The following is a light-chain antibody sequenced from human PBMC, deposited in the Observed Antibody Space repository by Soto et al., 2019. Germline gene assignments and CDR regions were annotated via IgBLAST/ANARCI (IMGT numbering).Light chain of an antibody. CDR3: QKYNNAPWT. Sequence: DLQMTQSPSSLSASVGDRVTITFRASQGISNYLAWYQQKPGKVPKLLIYTASTLQSGVPSRFSGSGSGTDFTLTISSLQPEDGATYYCQKYNNAPWTFGQGTKVDI. CDR2: TAS. CDR1: QGISNY. V-gene: IGKV1-27*01. J-gene: IGKJ1*01.